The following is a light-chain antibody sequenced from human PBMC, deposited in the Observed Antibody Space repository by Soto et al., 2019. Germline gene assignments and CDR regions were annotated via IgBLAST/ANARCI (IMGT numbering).Light chain of an antibody. J-gene: IGLJ2*01. Sequence: QSALTQPASVSGSPGQSITISCTGTSSDVGGYNYVSWYQQHPGKAPKLMIYDVSNRPSGVSNRFSGSKSGNTASLTISGLQAKDEADYYCSSHTTSTTLEVFGGGTKLTVL. CDR3: SSHTTSTTLEV. V-gene: IGLV2-14*01. CDR2: DVS. CDR1: SSDVGGYNY.